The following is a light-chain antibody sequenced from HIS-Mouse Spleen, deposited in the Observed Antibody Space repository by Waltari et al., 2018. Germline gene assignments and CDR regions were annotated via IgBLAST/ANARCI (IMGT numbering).Light chain of an antibody. CDR2: GAS. CDR3: QQYGSSPLT. Sequence: EIVLTQSPGTLSLSPGERATLSCRASQSVSSSYLAWYQQTPGQAPRLLLYGASSRATGIPYRFSGSGSGTDFTLTISRLEPEDFAVYYCQQYGSSPLTFGQGTKVEIK. CDR1: QSVSSSY. V-gene: IGKV3-20*01. J-gene: IGKJ1*01.